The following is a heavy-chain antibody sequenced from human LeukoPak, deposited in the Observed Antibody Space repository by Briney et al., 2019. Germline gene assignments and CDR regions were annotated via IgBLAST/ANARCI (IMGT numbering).Heavy chain of an antibody. Sequence: PGGSLRLSCAASGFTFSSYAMSWVRQAPGKGLEWVSTITDSGGSTYYADSVKGRFTISRDNSKNTLYLQVNSLGAEDTAVYYCAKYTVSIGRSFDYWGQGTLVTVSS. D-gene: IGHD2-2*02. CDR3: AKYTVSIGRSFDY. J-gene: IGHJ4*02. CDR1: GFTFSSYA. CDR2: ITDSGGST. V-gene: IGHV3-23*01.